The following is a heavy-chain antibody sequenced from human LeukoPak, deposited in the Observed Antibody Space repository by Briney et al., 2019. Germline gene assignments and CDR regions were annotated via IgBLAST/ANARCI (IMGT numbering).Heavy chain of an antibody. V-gene: IGHV4-34*01. Sequence: LETLSLTCAVYGGSFSGYYWSWIRQPPGKGLEWIGEINHSGSTNYNPSLKSRVTISVDTSKNQFSLKLSSVTAADTAVYYCAREAQGRSFPLYYFDYWGQGTLVSV. CDR2: INHSGST. CDR1: GGSFSGYY. J-gene: IGHJ4*01. CDR3: AREAQGRSFPLYYFDY. D-gene: IGHD2-8*01.